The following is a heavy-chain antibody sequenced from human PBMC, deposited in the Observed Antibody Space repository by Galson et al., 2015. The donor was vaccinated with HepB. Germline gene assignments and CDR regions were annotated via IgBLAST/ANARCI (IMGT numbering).Heavy chain of an antibody. CDR2: ISYDGSNK. D-gene: IGHD6-13*01. V-gene: IGHV3-30*03. CDR1: GFTFSSYG. CDR3: ARDYLRSGQQPEDYYYYGMDV. Sequence: SLRLSCAASGFTFSSYGMHWVRQAPGKGLEWVAVISYDGSNKYYADSVKGRFTISRDNSKNTLYLQMNSLRAEDTAVYYCARDYLRSGQQPEDYYYYGMDVWGQGTTVTVSS. J-gene: IGHJ6*02.